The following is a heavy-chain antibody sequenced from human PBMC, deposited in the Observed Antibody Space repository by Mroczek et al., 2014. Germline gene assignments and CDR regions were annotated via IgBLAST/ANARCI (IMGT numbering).Heavy chain of an antibody. V-gene: IGHV4-61*02. CDR2: IYPSGTT. CDR1: GGSISSGNNY. D-gene: IGHD5-24*01. Sequence: QVQLQESGPGLVKPSQTLSLTCTVSGGSISSGNNYWSWIRQPAGKGLEWIGRIYPSGTTNYNPSLESRVTMSVDTSKSQLSLKVDSVTAADTAVYYCARISRNGYPGDDALDVWGRGTVVIVSS. CDR3: ARISRNGYPGDDALDV. J-gene: IGHJ3*01.